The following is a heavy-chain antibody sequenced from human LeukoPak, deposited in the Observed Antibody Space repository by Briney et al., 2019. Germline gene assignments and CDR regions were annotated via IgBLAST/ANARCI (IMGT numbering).Heavy chain of an antibody. V-gene: IGHV4-34*01. Sequence: SETLSLTCAVYGGSFSGYYWSWIRQPPGKGLEWIGEINHSGSTNYNPSLKSRVTISVDTSKNQFSLKLSSVTAADTAVYYCARVGRGITMVRGVRSYYFDYWGQGTLATVSS. CDR1: GGSFSGYY. J-gene: IGHJ4*02. CDR2: INHSGST. CDR3: ARVGRGITMVRGVRSYYFDY. D-gene: IGHD3-10*01.